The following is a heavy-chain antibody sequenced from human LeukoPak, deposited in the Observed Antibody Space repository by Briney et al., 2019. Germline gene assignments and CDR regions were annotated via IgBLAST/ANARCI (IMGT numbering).Heavy chain of an antibody. V-gene: IGHV5-51*01. CDR1: GYRFTSYW. CDR3: ARLGSSSWPDAFDI. Sequence: GESLKISCKGSGYRFTSYWIDWVRQMPGKGLEWMGSIYPGDSDTRYSPSFQGPVTISADKSISTAYLQWSSLKASDTAMYYCARLGSSSWPDAFDIWGQGTMVTVSS. J-gene: IGHJ3*02. CDR2: IYPGDSDT. D-gene: IGHD6-13*01.